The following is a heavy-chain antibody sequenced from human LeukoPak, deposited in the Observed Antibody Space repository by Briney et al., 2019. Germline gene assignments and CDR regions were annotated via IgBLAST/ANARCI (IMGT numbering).Heavy chain of an antibody. V-gene: IGHV3-48*03. CDR2: ISSSGSTI. D-gene: IGHD5-24*01. CDR3: ARARPISPFDY. J-gene: IGHJ4*02. Sequence: PGGSLRLSCAASGFTFSSYEMNWVRQAPGKGLEWVSYISSSGSTIYYADSVKGRFTISRDNAKNSLYLQMNSLRAEDTAVYYCARARPISPFDYWGQGTLVTVSS. CDR1: GFTFSSYE.